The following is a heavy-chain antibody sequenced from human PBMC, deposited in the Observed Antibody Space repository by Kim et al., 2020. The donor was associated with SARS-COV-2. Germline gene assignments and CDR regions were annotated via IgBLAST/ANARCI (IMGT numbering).Heavy chain of an antibody. CDR2: K. J-gene: IGHJ4*02. V-gene: IGHV3-30*01. D-gene: IGHD3-10*01. CDR3: ARDNEGAGSYLDS. Sequence: KNYADSGRGRFTIPRDNRKHTLYRQMNSLGTEDTALYYCARDNEGAGSYLDSWGQGTLVTVSS.